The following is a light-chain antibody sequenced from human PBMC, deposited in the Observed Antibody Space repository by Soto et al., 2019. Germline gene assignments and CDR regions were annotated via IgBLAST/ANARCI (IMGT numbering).Light chain of an antibody. J-gene: IGKJ5*01. V-gene: IGKV3-15*01. CDR2: GAS. CDR3: QQYNNWPPIT. CDR1: QSFGTN. Sequence: ENVMTQSPATVSVSPGETATLSCRSSQSFGTNLAWYQQTPGQPPRLLIYGASTRATGIAARFSGSGSGTEFTPTISRLQSEDFAVYYCQQYNNWPPITFGQGTRLEIK.